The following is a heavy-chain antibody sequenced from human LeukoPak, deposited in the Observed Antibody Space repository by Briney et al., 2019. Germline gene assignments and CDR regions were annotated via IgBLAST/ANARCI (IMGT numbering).Heavy chain of an antibody. CDR2: ISGSTTGGST. CDR3: AKFSGDSWNGYPNHYFDY. D-gene: IGHD3-3*01. J-gene: IGHJ4*02. CDR1: GFTFNNYA. Sequence: PGGSLRLSCAASGFTFNNYAMAWVRQAPGKGLQWVSSISGSTTGGSTYYADSVMGRFTISRDNSKNTLYLQMNSLRAEDTAVYYCAKFSGDSWNGYPNHYFDYWGQGTLVTVSS. V-gene: IGHV3-23*01.